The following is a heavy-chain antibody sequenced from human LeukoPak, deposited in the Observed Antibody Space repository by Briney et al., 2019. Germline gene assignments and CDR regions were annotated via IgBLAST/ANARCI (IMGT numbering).Heavy chain of an antibody. CDR2: INHSGST. CDR3: ARDGYKGGIDY. CDR1: GGSFSGYY. V-gene: IGHV4-34*01. Sequence: SETLSLTCAVYGGSFSGYYWSWIRQPPGKGLEWIGEINHSGSTNYNPSLKSRVTISVDTSKNQFSLKLSSVTAADTAVYYCARDGYKGGIDYWGQGTLVTVSS. J-gene: IGHJ4*02. D-gene: IGHD5-12*01.